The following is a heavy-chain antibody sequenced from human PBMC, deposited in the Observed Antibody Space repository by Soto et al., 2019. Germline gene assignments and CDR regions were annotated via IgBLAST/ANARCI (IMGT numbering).Heavy chain of an antibody. CDR1: GFTFSDHY. CDR3: ARVGDMTYKD. CDR2: ISSNGSTI. Sequence: QVQLVESGGGLVKPGESLRLSCAASGFTFSDHYVTWIRQAPGKGLEWVSYISSNGSTIYYADSVKGRFTISRDNTENSLDLQMNSLRAEDTAVDYCARVGDMTYKDWGQGTLVTVSS. D-gene: IGHD3-3*01. J-gene: IGHJ4*02. V-gene: IGHV3-11*01.